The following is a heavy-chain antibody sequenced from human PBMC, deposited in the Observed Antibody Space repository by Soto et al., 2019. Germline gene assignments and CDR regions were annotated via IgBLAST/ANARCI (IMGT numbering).Heavy chain of an antibody. CDR2: INSDGSGT. J-gene: IGHJ6*02. CDR1: GFTFSSYW. CDR3: VRAEAAAGRALDV. V-gene: IGHV3-74*01. D-gene: IGHD6-13*01. Sequence: GGSLILSCAASGFTFSSYWMHWVRHAPGKGLVWVSRINSDGSGTNYADSVKGRFTISRDNAKNTLYLQMNSLRVEDTAVYYCVRAEAAAGRALDVWGQGTPVTVSS.